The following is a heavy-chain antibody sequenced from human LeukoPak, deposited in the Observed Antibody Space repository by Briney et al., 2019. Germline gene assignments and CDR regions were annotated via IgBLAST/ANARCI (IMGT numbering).Heavy chain of an antibody. D-gene: IGHD3-3*01. Sequence: SETLSLTCAVYGGSFSGYYWSWIRQPPGKGLEWIGEINHSGSTNYNPSLKSRDTISVDTSKNQFSLKLSSVTAADTAVYYCARGGLRFLEWLLQTRYGMDVWGQGTTVTVSS. CDR1: GGSFSGYY. CDR2: INHSGST. J-gene: IGHJ6*02. CDR3: ARGGLRFLEWLLQTRYGMDV. V-gene: IGHV4-34*01.